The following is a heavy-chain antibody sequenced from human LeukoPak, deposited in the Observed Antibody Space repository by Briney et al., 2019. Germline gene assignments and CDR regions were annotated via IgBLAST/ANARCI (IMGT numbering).Heavy chain of an antibody. CDR3: ARADRTSWFDY. J-gene: IGHJ4*02. CDR2: IWHDGSNK. V-gene: IGHV3-33*01. D-gene: IGHD2-2*01. Sequence: PGRSLRLSCAASGFTFRSYGMHWVRQAPGKGLEWVAVIWHDGSNKDYADSVKGRFTISRDNSKNTLSLQMNSLRDEDTAVYYCARADRTSWFDYWGQGTLVTVSS. CDR1: GFTFRSYG.